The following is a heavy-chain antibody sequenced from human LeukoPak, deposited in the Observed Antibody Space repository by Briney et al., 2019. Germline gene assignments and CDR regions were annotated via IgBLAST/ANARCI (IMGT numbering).Heavy chain of an antibody. D-gene: IGHD1-26*01. CDR2: IYYSGST. CDR1: GGSISSYY. Sequence: SETLSLTCTVSGGSISSYYWSWIRQPPGKGLEWIGYIYYSGSTNYNPSLKSRVTISVDTSKNQFSLKLSSVTAADTAVYYCARGRELWYFDYWGQGTLVTVSS. CDR3: ARGRELWYFDY. J-gene: IGHJ4*02. V-gene: IGHV4-59*01.